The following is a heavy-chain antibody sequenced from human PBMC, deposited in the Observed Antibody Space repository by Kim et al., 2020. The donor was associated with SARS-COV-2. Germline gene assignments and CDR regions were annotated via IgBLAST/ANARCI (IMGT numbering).Heavy chain of an antibody. CDR3: ARVDYSSSWGYYYYGMDV. J-gene: IGHJ6*02. CDR1: GFTVSSNY. CDR2: IYSGGST. V-gene: IGHV3-53*01. Sequence: GGSLRLSCAASGFTVSSNYMSWVRQAPGKGLEWVSVIYSGGSTYYADSVKGRFTTSRDNSKNTLYLQMNSLRAEDTAVYYCARVDYSSSWGYYYYGMDVWGQGTTVTVSS. D-gene: IGHD6-13*01.